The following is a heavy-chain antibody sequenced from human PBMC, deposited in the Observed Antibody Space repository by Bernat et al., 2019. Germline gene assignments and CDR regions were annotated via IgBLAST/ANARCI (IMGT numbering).Heavy chain of an antibody. CDR1: GFTFSSYS. D-gene: IGHD2-2*01. J-gene: IGHJ6*02. Sequence: EVQLVESGGGLVKPGGSLRLSCAASGFTFSSYSMNWVRQAPGKGLEWVSSISSSSSYIYYADSVKGRFTISRDNAKNSLYLQMNSLRAEDTAVYYCARDQNSVVPAAMRDYYYYGMDVWGQGITVTVSS. V-gene: IGHV3-21*01. CDR3: ARDQNSVVPAAMRDYYYYGMDV. CDR2: ISSSSSYI.